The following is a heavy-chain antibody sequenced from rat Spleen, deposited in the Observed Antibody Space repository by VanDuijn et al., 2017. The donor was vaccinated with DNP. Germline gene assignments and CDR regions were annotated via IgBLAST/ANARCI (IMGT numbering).Heavy chain of an antibody. CDR1: GFTFSDYY. D-gene: IGHD1-1*01. CDR3: ARHYYSALYYFDY. J-gene: IGHJ2*01. Sequence: EVQLVESGGGLVQPGRSLKLSCAASGFTFSDYYMAWVRQAPTKGLEWVAYISTGGGNTYYRDSVRGRFTISRDNAKSTLYLQMDSLRSEETATYYCARHYYSALYYFDYWGQGVMVTVSS. V-gene: IGHV5S11*01. CDR2: ISTGGGNT.